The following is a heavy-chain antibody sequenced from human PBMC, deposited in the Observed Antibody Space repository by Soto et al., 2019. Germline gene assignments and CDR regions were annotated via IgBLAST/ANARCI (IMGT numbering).Heavy chain of an antibody. CDR2: IYYSGST. V-gene: IGHV4-39*01. CDR3: AARGTDMARLYYYYYDMDV. CDR1: GGSISSSSYY. Sequence: SETLSLTCTVSGGSISSSSYYWGWIRQPPGKGLEWIGSIYYSGSTYYNPSLKSRATISVDTSKNQFSLKLSSVTAADTAVYYCAARGTDMARLYYYYYDMDVWGQGTTVTVSS. D-gene: IGHD5-18*01. J-gene: IGHJ6*02.